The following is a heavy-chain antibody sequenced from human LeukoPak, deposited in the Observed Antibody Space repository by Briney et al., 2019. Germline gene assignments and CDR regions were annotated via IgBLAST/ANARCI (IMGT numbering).Heavy chain of an antibody. J-gene: IGHJ4*02. Sequence: SETLSLTCTVSGGSISSSSYYWGWIRQPPGKGLEWIGSIYYSGSTYYNPSLKSRVTILVDTSKNQFSLKLSSVTAADTAVYYCARTLNYYDSSGYYLLRGYFDYWGQGTLVTVSS. D-gene: IGHD3-22*01. CDR3: ARTLNYYDSSGYYLLRGYFDY. V-gene: IGHV4-39*07. CDR1: GGSISSSSYY. CDR2: IYYSGST.